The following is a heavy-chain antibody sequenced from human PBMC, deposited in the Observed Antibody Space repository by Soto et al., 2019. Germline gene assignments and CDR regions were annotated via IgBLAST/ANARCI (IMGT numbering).Heavy chain of an antibody. V-gene: IGHV1-69*13. J-gene: IGHJ6*02. CDR1: GGTFSSYA. Sequence: ASVKVSCKASGGTFSSYAISWVRQAPGQGLEWMGGIIPIFGTANYAQKFQGRVTITADESTSTAYMELSSLRSEDTAVYYCARGSLLYYDFWSGYLDVWGQGTKVTVSS. CDR2: IIPIFGTA. D-gene: IGHD3-3*01. CDR3: ARGSLLYYDFWSGYLDV.